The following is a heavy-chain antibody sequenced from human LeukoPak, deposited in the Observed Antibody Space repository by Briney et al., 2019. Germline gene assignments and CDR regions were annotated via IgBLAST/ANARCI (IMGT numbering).Heavy chain of an antibody. CDR3: ARDSSGWPSDY. CDR1: GFTFSSYS. Sequence: GGSLRLSCAASGFTFSSYSMNWVHQAPGKGLEWVSSISSGSSYIYYADSVKGRFTISRDNAKNSLYLQMNSLRAEDTAVYYCARDSSGWPSDYWGQGTLVTVSS. D-gene: IGHD6-19*01. CDR2: ISSGSSYI. J-gene: IGHJ4*02. V-gene: IGHV3-21*01.